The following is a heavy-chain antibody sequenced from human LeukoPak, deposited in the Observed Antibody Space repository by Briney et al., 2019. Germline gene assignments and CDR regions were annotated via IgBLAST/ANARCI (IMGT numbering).Heavy chain of an antibody. CDR2: MSNNGAT. D-gene: IGHD3-10*01. V-gene: IGHV4-59*01. J-gene: IGHJ5*02. CDR1: GGSINGFY. Sequence: SDTLSLTCTVCGGSINGFYWRWMRQPPARGLAGMGYMSNNGATIYNPSLKSRVTISIDMSNNLFSLTLKSVTAADKAMYYCARDSGPWGVFDPWGQGTLVTVS. CDR3: ARDSGPWGVFDP.